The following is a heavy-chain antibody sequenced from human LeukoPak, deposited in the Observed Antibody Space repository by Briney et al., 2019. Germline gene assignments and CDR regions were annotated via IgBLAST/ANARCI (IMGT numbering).Heavy chain of an antibody. CDR1: GFTFSSYA. D-gene: IGHD6-13*01. V-gene: IGHV3-64D*09. Sequence: GGSLRLSCSASGFTFSSYAMHWVRQAPGKGLEYVSAISSNGGSTYYADSVKGRFTISRDSSKNTLYLQMSSLRAEDTAVYYCVKISSSWYDYWGQGTLVTVSS. J-gene: IGHJ4*02. CDR3: VKISSSWYDY. CDR2: ISSNGGST.